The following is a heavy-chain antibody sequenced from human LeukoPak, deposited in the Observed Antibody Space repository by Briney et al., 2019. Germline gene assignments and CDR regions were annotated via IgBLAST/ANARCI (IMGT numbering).Heavy chain of an antibody. D-gene: IGHD1-26*01. Sequence: PGGSLRLSCAASGFTFSSYAMHWVRQAPGKGLEWVAVISYDGSNKYYADSVKGRFTISRDNSKNTLYLQMNSLRAEDTAVYYCARASGSYNIGAFDIWGQGTMVTVSS. V-gene: IGHV3-30-3*01. CDR1: GFTFSSYA. CDR2: ISYDGSNK. J-gene: IGHJ3*02. CDR3: ARASGSYNIGAFDI.